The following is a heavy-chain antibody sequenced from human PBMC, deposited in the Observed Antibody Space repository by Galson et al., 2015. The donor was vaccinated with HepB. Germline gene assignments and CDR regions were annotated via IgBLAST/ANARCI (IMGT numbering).Heavy chain of an antibody. CDR2: ISAFNGDT. CDR3: ARTSTILLYFRESKPLDY. D-gene: IGHD3-10*01. J-gene: IGHJ4*02. CDR1: GYTFADYG. V-gene: IGHV1-18*01. Sequence: SVKVSCKASGYTFADYGITWVRQAPGQGLEWMGWISAFNGDTDSAQEFQGRLTVTTDTSTNTAYMELGSLRSDDTAVYFCARTSTILLYFRESKPLDYWDQGTLVTVSS.